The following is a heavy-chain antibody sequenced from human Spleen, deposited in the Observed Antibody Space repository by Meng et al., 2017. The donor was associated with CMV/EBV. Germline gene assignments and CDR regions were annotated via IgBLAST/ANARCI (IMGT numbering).Heavy chain of an antibody. J-gene: IGHJ2*01. CDR1: GYSLTELS. D-gene: IGHD3-3*01. V-gene: IGHV1-24*01. Sequence: ASVKVSCKVSGYSLTELSMNWVRQAPEKGLEWMGGFDREDGERIYAQKFRGRVTMTDDTSTDAAYMELSGLRSEDTAVYYCATSIVSERSTIFGVVRMRNWYFDLWGRGTLVTVSS. CDR3: ATSIVSERSTIFGVVRMRNWYFDL. CDR2: FDREDGER.